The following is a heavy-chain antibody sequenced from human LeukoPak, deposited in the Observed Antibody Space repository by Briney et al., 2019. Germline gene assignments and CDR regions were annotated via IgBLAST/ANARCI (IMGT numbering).Heavy chain of an antibody. D-gene: IGHD2-21*01. CDR2: FWSAGTT. CDR3: ARTSLGWSRRWFDT. V-gene: IGHV4-59*08. CDR1: GDSVSGRS. J-gene: IGHJ5*02. Sequence: SETLSLTCTVSGDSVSGRSWSWIRQPPGKGLECIGYFWSAGTTDYNPTLKSRVTISVDTSKNQFSLKMNSVTAADTAVYYCARTSLGWSRRWFDTWGEGTLVTVSS.